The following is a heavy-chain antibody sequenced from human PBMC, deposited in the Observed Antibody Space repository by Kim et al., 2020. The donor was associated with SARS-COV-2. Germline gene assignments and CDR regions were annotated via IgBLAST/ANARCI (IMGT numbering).Heavy chain of an antibody. CDR2: GGTI. CDR3: TGFGEGY. D-gene: IGHD3-10*01. Sequence: GGTIRYAAPVRGRFTISRDDSKNTVALQMNSLKIEDTAVYYCTGFGEGYWGQGTLVTVSS. V-gene: IGHV3-15*01. J-gene: IGHJ4*02.